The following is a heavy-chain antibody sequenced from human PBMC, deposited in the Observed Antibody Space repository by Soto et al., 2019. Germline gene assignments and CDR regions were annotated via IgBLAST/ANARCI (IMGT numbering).Heavy chain of an antibody. Sequence: QVQLQESGPGLVKPSETLSLTCTVSGGSISSYYWSWIRQPAGKGLAWIGRIYTSGSTNYNPSLKSRVTMSVDTSKSQFSLKLSSVTAADTAVYYCARDSNYYDSSGYYLTSSDLWGRGTLVTVSS. J-gene: IGHJ2*01. V-gene: IGHV4-4*07. D-gene: IGHD3-22*01. CDR1: GGSISSYY. CDR2: IYTSGST. CDR3: ARDSNYYDSSGYYLTSSDL.